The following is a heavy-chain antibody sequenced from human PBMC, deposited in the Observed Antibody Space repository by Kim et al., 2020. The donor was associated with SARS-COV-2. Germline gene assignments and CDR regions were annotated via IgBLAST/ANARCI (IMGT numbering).Heavy chain of an antibody. CDR2: ISGSGGST. V-gene: IGHV3-23*01. J-gene: IGHJ4*02. D-gene: IGHD3-16*02. CDR3: AKWADYVWGSYRPYFES. CDR1: GITFSSYA. Sequence: GGSLRLSCAASGITFSSYAMSWVRQAPGKGLEWVSGISGSGGSTYYADSVKGQFIISRDNSKNTLNLQMNSLRAEDTAVYYCAKWADYVWGSYRPYFESWGQGTLVTVSS.